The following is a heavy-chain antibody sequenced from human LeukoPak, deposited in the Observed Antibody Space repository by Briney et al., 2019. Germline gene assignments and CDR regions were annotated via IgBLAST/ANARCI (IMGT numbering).Heavy chain of an antibody. D-gene: IGHD6-6*01. CDR1: GGSFSGYY. CDR3: ARGFPSSSRWFDP. V-gene: IGHV4-34*01. Sequence: PSETLSLTCAVYGGSFSGYYWSCIRQPLGRGREWIGEINHSVSTNYNPSLKSRVTISVETSKNQFSLKLRSVNAADTAVYYCARGFPSSSRWFDPWGQGTLVTVSS. J-gene: IGHJ5*02. CDR2: INHSVST.